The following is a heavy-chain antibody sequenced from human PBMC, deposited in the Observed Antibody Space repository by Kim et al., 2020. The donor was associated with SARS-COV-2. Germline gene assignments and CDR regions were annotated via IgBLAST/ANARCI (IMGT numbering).Heavy chain of an antibody. J-gene: IGHJ5*02. CDR3: ATERRRPDCSGGSCYSQWFDP. CDR2: IDPSDSYT. CDR1: GYSFTSYW. V-gene: IGHV5-10-1*01. Sequence: GESLKISCKGSGYSFTSYWISWVRQMPGKGLEWMGRIDPSDSYTNYSPSFQGHVTISADKSISTAYLQWSSLKASDTAMYYCATERRRPDCSGGSCYSQWFDPWGQGTLVTVSS. D-gene: IGHD2-15*01.